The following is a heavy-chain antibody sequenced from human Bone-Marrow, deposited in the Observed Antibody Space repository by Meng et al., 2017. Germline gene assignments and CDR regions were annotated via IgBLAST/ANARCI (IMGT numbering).Heavy chain of an antibody. V-gene: IGHV3-33*01. D-gene: IGHD3-10*01. CDR2: MWYDGSNK. CDR1: GFTFSSYG. CDR3: ARDDAHYYGSEYYGMDV. Sequence: GESLKISCAASGFTFSSYGMHWVRQAPGKGLEWVAVMWYDGSNKYYADSVKGRFTISRDNSKNTLYLQMNSLRAEDTAVYYCARDDAHYYGSEYYGMDVWGQGTTVTVSS. J-gene: IGHJ6*02.